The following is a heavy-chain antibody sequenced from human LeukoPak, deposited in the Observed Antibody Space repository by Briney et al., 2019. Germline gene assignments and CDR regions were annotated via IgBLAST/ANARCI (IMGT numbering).Heavy chain of an antibody. Sequence: GGSLRLSCAASGFTFSSYWMHWVRQAPGKGLVWVSRINSDGSSTSYADSVKGRFTISRDNAKNTLYLQMNSLRAEDSAVYYCAKALLTTVVRSLHSFDYWGQGTLVTVSS. D-gene: IGHD4-23*01. V-gene: IGHV3-74*01. CDR2: INSDGSST. CDR3: AKALLTTVVRSLHSFDY. CDR1: GFTFSSYW. J-gene: IGHJ4*02.